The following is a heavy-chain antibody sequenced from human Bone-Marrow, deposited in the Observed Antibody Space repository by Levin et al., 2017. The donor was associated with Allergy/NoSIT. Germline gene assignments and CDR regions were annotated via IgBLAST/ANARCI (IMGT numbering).Heavy chain of an antibody. Sequence: SETLSLTCTISGVSISTYQWTWIRQPPGKGLEWIGNFYDSGGSNYNPSLKRRVTISGDMSKNQFSLKLTSVTAADSAMYYCARVRRGGSGTYYRFYYFYMDVWGKGTAVSVSS. D-gene: IGHD3-10*01. CDR2: FYDSGGS. CDR3: ARVRRGGSGTYYRFYYFYMDV. CDR1: GVSISTYQ. J-gene: IGHJ6*03. V-gene: IGHV4-59*01.